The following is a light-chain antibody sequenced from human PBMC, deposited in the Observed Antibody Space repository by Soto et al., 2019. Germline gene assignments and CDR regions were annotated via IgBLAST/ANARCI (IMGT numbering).Light chain of an antibody. CDR2: DVS. V-gene: IGLV2-14*01. Sequence: QSVLTLPASVSWSPGQSITISCTGTSGDVGGYNYVSWYQQHPGKAPKLMIYDVSNRPSGVSNRFSGSKSGNTASLTISGLQAEDEADYYCSSYTSTSHYVFGTGTKVTVL. J-gene: IGLJ1*01. CDR3: SSYTSTSHYV. CDR1: SGDVGGYNY.